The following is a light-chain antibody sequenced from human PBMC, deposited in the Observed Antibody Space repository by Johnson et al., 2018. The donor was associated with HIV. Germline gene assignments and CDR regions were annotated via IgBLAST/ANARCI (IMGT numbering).Light chain of an antibody. CDR2: EKN. Sequence: QSVLTQPLSVSAAPGQRVTISCSGSTSNIGDNYVSWYQHLPGTAPKLLIYEKNKRPSGIPDRFSASKSGTSAILDITGLQTGDEADYYCGTWDNSLGAHYVFGIGTKVTVL. J-gene: IGLJ1*01. CDR3: GTWDNSLGAHYV. V-gene: IGLV1-51*02. CDR1: TSNIGDNY.